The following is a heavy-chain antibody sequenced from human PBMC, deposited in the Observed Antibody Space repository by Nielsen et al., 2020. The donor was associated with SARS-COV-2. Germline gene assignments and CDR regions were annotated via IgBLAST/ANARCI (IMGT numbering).Heavy chain of an antibody. V-gene: IGHV3-23*01. Sequence: GESLKISCAASGFTFSSYAMSWVRQAPGKGLEWVSAISGSGGSTYYADSVKGRFTISRDNAKNSLYLQMNSLRAEDTAVYYCARGRGRSSGWTRAEYFQHWGQGTLVTVSS. J-gene: IGHJ1*01. CDR1: GFTFSSYA. CDR2: ISGSGGST. CDR3: ARGRGRSSGWTRAEYFQH. D-gene: IGHD6-19*01.